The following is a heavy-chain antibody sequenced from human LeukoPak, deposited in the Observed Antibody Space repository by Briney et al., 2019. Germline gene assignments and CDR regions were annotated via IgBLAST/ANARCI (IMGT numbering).Heavy chain of an antibody. CDR2: IWYDGSNK. J-gene: IGHJ3*02. CDR1: GFTFSSYG. CDR3: AKAHYCSSTSCYAFDI. D-gene: IGHD2-2*01. V-gene: IGHV3-33*06. Sequence: GGSLRLSCAASGFTFSSYGMHWVRQAPGKGLEWVAVIWYDGSNKYYADSVKGRFTISRDNSKNTLYLQMNSLRAEDTAVYYCAKAHYCSSTSCYAFDIWGQGTMVTVSS.